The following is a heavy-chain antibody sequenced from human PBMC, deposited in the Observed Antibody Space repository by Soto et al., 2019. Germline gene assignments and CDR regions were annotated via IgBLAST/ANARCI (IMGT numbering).Heavy chain of an antibody. CDR3: AKGPPYYDSSGYYRH. V-gene: IGHV3-23*01. Sequence: PWGALRLSCAASGFTFSSYAMSWVRQAPGKGLEWVSAISGSGGSTYYADSVKGRFTISRDNSKNTLYLQMNSLRAEDTAVYYCAKGPPYYDSSGYYRHWGQGTLVTVSS. CDR1: GFTFSSYA. D-gene: IGHD3-22*01. J-gene: IGHJ4*02. CDR2: ISGSGGST.